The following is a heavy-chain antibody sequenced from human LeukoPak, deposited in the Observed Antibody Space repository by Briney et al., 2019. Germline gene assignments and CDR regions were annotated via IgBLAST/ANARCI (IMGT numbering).Heavy chain of an antibody. Sequence: ASVQVSCKASGGTFSSYAISWVRQAPGQGLEWMGRIIPILGIANYAQKFQGRVTITADKSTSTAYMELSSLRSEDTAVYYCAGRIVGAPEWAFDIWGQGTMVTVSS. V-gene: IGHV1-69*04. CDR2: IIPILGIA. J-gene: IGHJ3*02. D-gene: IGHD1-26*01. CDR3: AGRIVGAPEWAFDI. CDR1: GGTFSSYA.